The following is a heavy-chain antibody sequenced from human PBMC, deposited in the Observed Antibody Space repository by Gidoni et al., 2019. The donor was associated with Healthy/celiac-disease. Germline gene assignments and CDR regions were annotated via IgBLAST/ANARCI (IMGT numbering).Heavy chain of an antibody. CDR2: IDPSDSYN. D-gene: IGHD2-15*01. Sequence: DVQLVQSGAEVNKPGESLRISCKGSGYSFPSYCTSWVRQMPGKGLEWMGRIDPSDSYNNYSPSFQGHVTISADKSISTADLQWSSLKASDTAMYYCASHSPYCSGGSCYSGYFDLWGRGTLVTVSS. J-gene: IGHJ2*01. V-gene: IGHV5-10-1*03. CDR1: GYSFPSYC. CDR3: ASHSPYCSGGSCYSGYFDL.